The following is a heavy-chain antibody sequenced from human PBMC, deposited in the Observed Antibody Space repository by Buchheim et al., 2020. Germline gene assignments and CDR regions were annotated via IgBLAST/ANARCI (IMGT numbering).Heavy chain of an antibody. D-gene: IGHD6-6*01. J-gene: IGHJ4*02. V-gene: IGHV3-30*18. Sequence: QVQLVESGGGVVQPGRSLRLSCAASGFTFSSYGMHWVRQAPGKGLEWVAVISYDGSNKYYADSVKGRFTISRDNSKNTLYLQMNRLRAEDTAVYYCAKATMEYSSSGADYWGQGTL. CDR2: ISYDGSNK. CDR1: GFTFSSYG. CDR3: AKATMEYSSSGADY.